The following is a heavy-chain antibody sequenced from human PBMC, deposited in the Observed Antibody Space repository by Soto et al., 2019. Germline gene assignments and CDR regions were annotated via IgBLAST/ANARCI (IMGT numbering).Heavy chain of an antibody. J-gene: IGHJ4*02. CDR1: GGSISSYY. CDR2: IYYSGST. V-gene: IGHV4-59*01. Sequence: SETLSLTCTVSGGSISSYYWSWIRQPPGKGLEWIGYIYYSGSTNYNPSLKSRVTISVDTSKNQFSLKLSSVTAADTAVYYCARARQGYSYGRSHLDYWGQGTLVTVSS. D-gene: IGHD5-18*01. CDR3: ARARQGYSYGRSHLDY.